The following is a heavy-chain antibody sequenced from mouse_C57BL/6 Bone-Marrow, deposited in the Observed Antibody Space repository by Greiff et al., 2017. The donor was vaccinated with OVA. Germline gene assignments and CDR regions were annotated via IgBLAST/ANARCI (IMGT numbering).Heavy chain of an antibody. CDR2: ISSGGDYI. CDR1: GFTFSSYA. Sequence: EVMLVESGEGLVKPGGSLKLSCAASGFTFSSYAMSWVRQTPEKRLEWVAYISSGGDYIYYADTVKGRFTISRDNARNTLYLQMSSLKSEDTAMDYCTRDRYDYDRYFDVWGTGTTVTVSS. CDR3: TRDRYDYDRYFDV. V-gene: IGHV5-9-1*02. D-gene: IGHD2-4*01. J-gene: IGHJ1*03.